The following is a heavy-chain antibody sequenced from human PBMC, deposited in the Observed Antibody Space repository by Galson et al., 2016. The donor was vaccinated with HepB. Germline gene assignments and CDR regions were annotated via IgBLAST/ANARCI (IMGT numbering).Heavy chain of an antibody. CDR2: IYDSGST. D-gene: IGHD6-19*01. V-gene: IGHV4-31*03. CDR3: ARDKIKVAGTLDA. J-gene: IGHJ5*02. Sequence: TLSLTCTVSGGSIRGGDHYWSWVRQHPGKGLEWIGNIYDSGSTYYNPSLQSRVAISVDTSKNQFSLNVTFVTAADTAVYYCARDKIKVAGTLDAWGQGTLVIVSS. CDR1: GGSIRGGDHY.